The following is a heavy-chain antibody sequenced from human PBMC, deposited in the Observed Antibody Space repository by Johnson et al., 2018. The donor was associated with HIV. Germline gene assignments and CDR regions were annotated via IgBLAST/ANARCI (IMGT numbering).Heavy chain of an antibody. CDR2: IGTAGDT. D-gene: IGHD1-26*01. J-gene: IGHJ3*02. CDR1: GFTFSSYD. CDR3: AREWDPRTPDAFDI. Sequence: VQLVESGGGVVQPGGSLRLSCAASGFTFSSYDMHWVRQATGKGLEWVSTIGTAGDTYYPGSVKGRFTISRDNSKNTLYLQMNSLRAEDTAVYYCAREWDPRTPDAFDIWGQGTMVTVSS. V-gene: IGHV3-13*01.